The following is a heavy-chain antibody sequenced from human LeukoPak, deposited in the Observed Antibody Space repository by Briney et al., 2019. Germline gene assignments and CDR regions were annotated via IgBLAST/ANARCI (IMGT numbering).Heavy chain of an antibody. Sequence: GGSLRLTCAASGFTFSSYAMHCARQAPGKGLEWVAVISYDESNKYYADSVKGRFSISRDNSKNTLYLQMNSLRAEDTAVYYCARDYDILTGYYTHAFDIWGQGTMVTVSS. V-gene: IGHV3-30-3*01. CDR2: ISYDESNK. J-gene: IGHJ3*02. CDR3: ARDYDILTGYYTHAFDI. CDR1: GFTFSSYA. D-gene: IGHD3-9*01.